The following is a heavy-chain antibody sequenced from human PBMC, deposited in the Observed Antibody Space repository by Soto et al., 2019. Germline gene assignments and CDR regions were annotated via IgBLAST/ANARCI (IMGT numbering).Heavy chain of an antibody. J-gene: IGHJ4*02. V-gene: IGHV1-69*08. Sequence: QVQLVQSGAEVKKPGSSVKVSCKASGGTFSIYTISWVRQAPGQGLEWMGRIIPILGIANYAQKFQGRVRLTADKSPSTAYMERSSLRFEDTAVYYCARDGGSSYSDYWGQGTLVTDSS. D-gene: IGHD2-15*01. CDR2: IIPILGIA. CDR1: GGTFSIYT. CDR3: ARDGGSSYSDY.